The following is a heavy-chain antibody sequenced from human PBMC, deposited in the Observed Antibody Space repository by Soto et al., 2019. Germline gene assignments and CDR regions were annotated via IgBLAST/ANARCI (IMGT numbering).Heavy chain of an antibody. J-gene: IGHJ4*02. CDR2: INPGGGGT. CDR1: GYTFTYYY. Sequence: QVQLVQSGAEVKKPGASVKVSCKTSGYTFTYYYIHWVRQAPGQGLEWMGRINPGGGGTTYAQKFQDRHTMTRDTSTTTVYMELSSLRSEDTAVYYCAREAETTWTTFDFWGQGTLVTVSS. CDR3: AREAETTWTTFDF. V-gene: IGHV1-46*03. D-gene: IGHD1-1*01.